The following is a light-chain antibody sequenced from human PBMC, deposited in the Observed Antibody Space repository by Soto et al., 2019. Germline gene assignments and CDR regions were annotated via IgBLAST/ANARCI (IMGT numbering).Light chain of an antibody. Sequence: EIVLTQSPGTLSLSPGERATLSCRASQSVSSGYLAWYQQKPGQAPRLLIYGASIRAAGIPDRFSGSGSGADFTLTISNLQSEDFALYYCQHYFNWPYTFGQGTKVDIK. CDR1: QSVSSGY. CDR2: GAS. V-gene: IGKV3-20*01. J-gene: IGKJ2*01. CDR3: QHYFNWPYT.